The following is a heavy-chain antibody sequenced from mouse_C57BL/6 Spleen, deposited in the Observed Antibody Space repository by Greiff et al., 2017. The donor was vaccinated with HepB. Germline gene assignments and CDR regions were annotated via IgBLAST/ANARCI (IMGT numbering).Heavy chain of an antibody. V-gene: IGHV1-82*01. J-gene: IGHJ2*01. CDR2: IYPGDGDT. Sequence: QVQLQQSGPELVKPGASVKISCKASGYAFSSSWMNWVKQRPGKGLEWIGRIYPGDGDTNYNGKIKGKATLTADKSSSTAYMQLSSLTSEDSAVYFCARTDYSGSSYEYYFDYWGQGTTLTVSS. CDR3: ARTDYSGSSYEYYFDY. CDR1: GYAFSSSW. D-gene: IGHD1-1*01.